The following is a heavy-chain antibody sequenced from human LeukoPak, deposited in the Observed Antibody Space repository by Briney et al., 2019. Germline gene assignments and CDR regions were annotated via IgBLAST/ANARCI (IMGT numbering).Heavy chain of an antibody. Sequence: GRSLRLSCAASGFTFSSYGMHWVRQAPGKGLEWVAVIWYDGSNKYYADSVKGRFTISRYNSKNTLYLQMNSLRAEDTAVYYCAKDPYYYDSSGYLFDYWGQGTLVTVSS. CDR1: GFTFSSYG. V-gene: IGHV3-33*06. D-gene: IGHD3-22*01. J-gene: IGHJ4*02. CDR3: AKDPYYYDSSGYLFDY. CDR2: IWYDGSNK.